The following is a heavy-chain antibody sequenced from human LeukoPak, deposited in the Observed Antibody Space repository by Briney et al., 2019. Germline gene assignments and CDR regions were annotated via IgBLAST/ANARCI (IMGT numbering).Heavy chain of an antibody. Sequence: GESLKISCKGSAYNFTNLWIGWVRQMPGKGLEWMCIIYPGDSETRYSPSFQGQVTISADKSISTAYLQWSSLKAADTAVYYCARTVPSITIFGVVIYYYYYMDVWGKGTTVTVSS. CDR3: ARTVPSITIFGVVIYYYYYMDV. CDR1: AYNFTNLW. J-gene: IGHJ6*03. D-gene: IGHD3-3*01. V-gene: IGHV5-51*01. CDR2: IYPGDSET.